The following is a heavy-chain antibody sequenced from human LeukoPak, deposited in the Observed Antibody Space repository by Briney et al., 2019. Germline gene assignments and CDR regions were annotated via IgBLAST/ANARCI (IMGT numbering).Heavy chain of an antibody. V-gene: IGHV4-59*01. Sequence: PSETLSLTCSVSGGSISSYYWTWIRQPPGKGLEWIGYIHYTGSTNYTPYLQIRLTISLDTSKNQFSLKLSSVTAADTAVYYCARRDTGSDFDYWGQGTLVTVSS. CDR3: ARRDTGSDFDY. CDR1: GGSISSYY. D-gene: IGHD5-18*01. CDR2: IHYTGST. J-gene: IGHJ4*02.